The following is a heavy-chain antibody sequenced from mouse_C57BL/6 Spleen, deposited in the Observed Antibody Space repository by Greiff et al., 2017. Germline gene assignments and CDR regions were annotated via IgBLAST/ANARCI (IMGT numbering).Heavy chain of an antibody. CDR3: AIRSYYYGSLYYFDD. J-gene: IGHJ2*01. Sequence: VHVKQSGPELVKPGASVKISCKASGYSFTGYYMNWVKQSPEKSLEWIGEINPSTGGTTYNQKFKAKATLTVDKSSSTAYMQLKSLTSEDSAVYYCAIRSYYYGSLYYFDDWGQGTTLTVAS. V-gene: IGHV1-42*01. CDR2: INPSTGGT. D-gene: IGHD1-1*01. CDR1: GYSFTGYY.